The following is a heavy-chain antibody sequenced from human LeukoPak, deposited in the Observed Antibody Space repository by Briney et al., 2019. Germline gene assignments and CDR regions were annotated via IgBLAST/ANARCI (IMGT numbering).Heavy chain of an antibody. V-gene: IGHV3-23*01. J-gene: IGHJ4*02. Sequence: GGSLRLSCAASAFIFNNYAMTWVRQAPGKGLEWVSTISSSGASTYYADPAKGRFTISRDNSKNTLYLHMNSLRADDTAVYYCANSLVPVIYIHGVAHSGYDPFNSYWGQGTLATVSS. CDR2: ISSSGAST. CDR1: AFIFNNYA. D-gene: IGHD5-12*01. CDR3: ANSLVPVIYIHGVAHSGYDPFNSY.